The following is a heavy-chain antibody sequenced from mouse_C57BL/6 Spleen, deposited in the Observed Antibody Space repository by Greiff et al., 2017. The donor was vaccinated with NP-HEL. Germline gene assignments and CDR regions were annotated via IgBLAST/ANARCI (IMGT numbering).Heavy chain of an antibody. V-gene: IGHV5-17*01. J-gene: IGHJ1*03. CDR3: ARHYGSIGWYFDV. CDR1: GFTFSDYG. CDR2: ISSGSSSI. D-gene: IGHD1-1*01. Sequence: EVKLMESGGGLVKPGGSLKLSCAASGFTFSDYGMHWVRQAPEKGLEWVAYISSGSSSIYSADKVKGRFTISKDNAKNTLFLQMTSLKSEDTSMYYCARHYGSIGWYFDVWGTGTTVTVSS.